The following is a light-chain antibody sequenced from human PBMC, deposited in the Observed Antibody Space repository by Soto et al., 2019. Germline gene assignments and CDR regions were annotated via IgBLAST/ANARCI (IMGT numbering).Light chain of an antibody. CDR1: QSISSSF. CDR3: QQYGSSPWT. J-gene: IGKJ1*01. Sequence: PGERASLSCGASQSISSSFLAWYQQKPGQAPRLLIYGASSRATGIPDRFSGTGSETDFTLTISRLEPEDFAVYYCQQYGSSPWTFGQGTKVDIK. V-gene: IGKV3-20*01. CDR2: GAS.